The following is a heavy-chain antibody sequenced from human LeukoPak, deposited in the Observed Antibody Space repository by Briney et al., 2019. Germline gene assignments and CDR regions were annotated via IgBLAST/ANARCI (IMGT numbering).Heavy chain of an antibody. CDR3: ARDGDTGGYYYMDV. D-gene: IGHD3-16*01. V-gene: IGHV1-2*02. CDR2: INPNSGGT. CDR1: GYTFTGYY. J-gene: IGHJ6*03. Sequence: GASVKVSCKASGYTFTGYYMHWVRQAPGQGLEWMGWINPNSGGTNYAQKFQGRVTMTRDTSISTAYMELSRLRSDDTAMYYCARDGDTGGYYYMDVWGKGTTVTVSS.